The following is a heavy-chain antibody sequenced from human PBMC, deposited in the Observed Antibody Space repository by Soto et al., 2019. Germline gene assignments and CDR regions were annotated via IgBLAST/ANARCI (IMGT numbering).Heavy chain of an antibody. D-gene: IGHD6-13*01. Sequence: QVQLQESGPGLVKPSQTLSLTCSVSGGSISSGDYYWSWIRQPPGKGLEWIGYIYYSGSTYYNPSLKRRVTISVDTSKNQCSVKLSSVTAADTAVYYCAHCSSRRAFDIWGQGTMVTVSS. J-gene: IGHJ3*02. CDR3: AHCSSRRAFDI. CDR2: IYYSGST. CDR1: GGSISSGDYY. V-gene: IGHV4-30-4*01.